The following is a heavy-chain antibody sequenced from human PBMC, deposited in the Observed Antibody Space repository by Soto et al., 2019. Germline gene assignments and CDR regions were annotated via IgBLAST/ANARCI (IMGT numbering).Heavy chain of an antibody. CDR1: GGTFSSYA. J-gene: IGHJ2*01. V-gene: IGHV1-69*01. CDR2: IIPIFGTA. Sequence: QVQLVQSGAEVQKPGSSVKVSCKASGGTFSSYAISWVRQAPGQGLEWMGGIIPIFGTANYAQKFQGRVTITADESTSTAYMELSSLRSEDTAVYYCAREAAYCGGDCYGTWYFDLWGRGTLVTVSS. D-gene: IGHD2-21*02. CDR3: AREAAYCGGDCYGTWYFDL.